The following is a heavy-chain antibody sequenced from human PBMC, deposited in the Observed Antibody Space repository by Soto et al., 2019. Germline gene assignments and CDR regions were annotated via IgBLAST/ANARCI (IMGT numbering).Heavy chain of an antibody. CDR3: ARDSVGGAGEGYYYGTDV. Sequence: QVQLVQSGAEVKKPGSSVKVSCKASGGTFSSYAISWVRQAPGQGLEWMGGIIPIFGTANYAQKFQGRVTITADKSTSTAYMELSSLRSDDTAVYYCARDSVGGAGEGYYYGTDVWGQGTTVTVS. CDR2: IIPIFGTA. D-gene: IGHD3-10*01. J-gene: IGHJ6*02. CDR1: GGTFSSYA. V-gene: IGHV1-69*06.